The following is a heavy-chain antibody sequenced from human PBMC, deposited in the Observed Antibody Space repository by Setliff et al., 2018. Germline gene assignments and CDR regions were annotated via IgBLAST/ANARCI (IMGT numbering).Heavy chain of an antibody. J-gene: IGHJ4*02. D-gene: IGHD5-12*01. CDR1: GFSLSTGGMR. CDR3: ARIRKGYTGYEGFDY. V-gene: IGHV2-70*04. CDR2: IDWDDDK. Sequence: SGPTLVNPTQTLTLACTFSGFSLSTGGMRVNWMRQAPGRALEWLARIDWDDDKFYSTSLTTRLTISKDTSKNQVVLTMTNMDPVDTATYYCARIRKGYTGYEGFDYWGQGTLVTVSS.